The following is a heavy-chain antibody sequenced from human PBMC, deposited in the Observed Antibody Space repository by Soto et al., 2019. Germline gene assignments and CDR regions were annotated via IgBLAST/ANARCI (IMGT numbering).Heavy chain of an antibody. CDR3: AGGIYDYERRTRENNWFDP. V-gene: IGHV1-18*01. CDR1: GYTFTSFG. CDR2: ISDYNGNR. D-gene: IGHD3-16*01. J-gene: IGHJ5*02. Sequence: AASVKVSCKASGYTFTSFGISWVRQAPGQGLEWVGWISDYNGNRNYAQNLQGRVTMTTDTSTSTVYMELRSLKFDDRAVYYCAGGIYDYERRTRENNWFDPWGQGTLVTVSS.